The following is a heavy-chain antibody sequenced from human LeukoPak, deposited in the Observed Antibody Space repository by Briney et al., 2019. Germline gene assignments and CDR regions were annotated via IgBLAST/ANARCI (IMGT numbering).Heavy chain of an antibody. Sequence: PSETLSLTCAVYIDSFSNYHWNWIRQTPTKGMEWIGEVNESGGTNISSSLRSRVILSVDTSKNQFSLKLISVTVADTAIYYCARGQGATVPLVGKNWFDPWGQGTRVIVSS. V-gene: IGHV4-34*01. CDR3: ARGQGATVPLVGKNWFDP. D-gene: IGHD1-26*01. CDR2: VNESGGT. CDR1: IDSFSNYH. J-gene: IGHJ5*02.